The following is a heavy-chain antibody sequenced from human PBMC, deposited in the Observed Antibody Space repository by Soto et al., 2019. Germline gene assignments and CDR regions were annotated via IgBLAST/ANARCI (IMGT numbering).Heavy chain of an antibody. Sequence: QVQLVQSGAEVRKPGASVKVSCKASGYTFTTYGISWVRQAPGQGLEWMGWISGYDGHTKYAQKFQGRIIMTTDTSTSTVYMDLRSLRSDDTAVYYCAREGEMPYYYYGLDVLGQGTTVTVSS. J-gene: IGHJ6*02. CDR3: AREGEMPYYYYGLDV. CDR2: ISGYDGHT. CDR1: GYTFTTYG. D-gene: IGHD3-16*01. V-gene: IGHV1-18*01.